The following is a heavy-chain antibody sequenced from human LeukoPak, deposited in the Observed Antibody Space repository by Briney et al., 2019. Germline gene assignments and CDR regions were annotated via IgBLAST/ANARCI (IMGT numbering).Heavy chain of an antibody. J-gene: IGHJ4*02. CDR2: ISWNSGSI. V-gene: IGHV3-9*01. Sequence: GRSLRLSCAASGFTFDDYAMHWVRHAPGKGLEWVSGISWNSGSIGYADSVKGRFTISRDNAKNSLYLQMNSLRAEDTALYYCAKASLSGYDIYYFDYWGQGILVTVSS. CDR1: GFTFDDYA. D-gene: IGHD5-12*01. CDR3: AKASLSGYDIYYFDY.